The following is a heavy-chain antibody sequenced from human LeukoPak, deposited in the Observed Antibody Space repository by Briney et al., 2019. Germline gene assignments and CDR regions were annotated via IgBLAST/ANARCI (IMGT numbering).Heavy chain of an antibody. Sequence: SETLSLTCTVSGGSFSSYYWSWIRQPPGKGLEWIGYIYYSGSTNYNPSLKSRVTISVDTSKNQFSLKLSSVTAADTAVYYCARVKKQLRVSYYYYGMDVWGQGTTVTVSS. J-gene: IGHJ6*02. CDR1: GGSFSSYY. D-gene: IGHD6-6*01. CDR3: ARVKKQLRVSYYYYGMDV. CDR2: IYYSGST. V-gene: IGHV4-59*08.